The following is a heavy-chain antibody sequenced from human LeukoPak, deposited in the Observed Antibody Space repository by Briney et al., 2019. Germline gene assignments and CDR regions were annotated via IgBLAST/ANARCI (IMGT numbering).Heavy chain of an antibody. J-gene: IGHJ4*02. Sequence: NASETLSLTCTVSGDSISSYYWNWIRQPPGKGLEWIGYIYYSGSTNYNPSLKSRVTISVDTSKNQFSLKLSSVTAADTAVYYCARGNSGSYFSGFPTTHFDYWGQGTLVTVSS. CDR3: ARGNSGSYFSGFPTTHFDY. D-gene: IGHD1-26*01. CDR1: GDSISSYY. CDR2: IYYSGST. V-gene: IGHV4-59*01.